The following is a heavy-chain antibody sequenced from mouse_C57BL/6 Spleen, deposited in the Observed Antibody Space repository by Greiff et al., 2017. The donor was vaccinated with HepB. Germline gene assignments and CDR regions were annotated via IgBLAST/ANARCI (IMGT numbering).Heavy chain of an antibody. CDR2: ISGGGGNT. CDR3: ARSSTMITTDWYFDV. D-gene: IGHD2-4*01. V-gene: IGHV5-9*01. CDR1: GFTFSSYT. Sequence: EVKVVESGGGLVKPGGSLKLSCAASGFTFSSYTMSWVRQTPEKRLEWVATISGGGGNTYYPDSVKGRFTISRDNAKNTLYLQMSSLRSEDTALYYCARSSTMITTDWYFDVWGTGTTVTVSS. J-gene: IGHJ1*03.